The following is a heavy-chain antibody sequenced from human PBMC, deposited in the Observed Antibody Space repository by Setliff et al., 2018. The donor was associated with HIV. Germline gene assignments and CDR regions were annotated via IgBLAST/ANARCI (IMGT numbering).Heavy chain of an antibody. CDR2: IDHSGST. CDR1: GGSFSGYH. CDR3: ARGPARAVARPGWLDP. Sequence: SETLSLTCTVYGGSFSGYHWSWIRQSPGKGLEWIGEIDHSGSTDDNPSLKSRVTISVDKSKNQFSLKLSSVTAADTAVYYCARGPARAVARPGWLDPWGQGTLVTVSS. V-gene: IGHV4-34*01. J-gene: IGHJ5*02. D-gene: IGHD6-19*01.